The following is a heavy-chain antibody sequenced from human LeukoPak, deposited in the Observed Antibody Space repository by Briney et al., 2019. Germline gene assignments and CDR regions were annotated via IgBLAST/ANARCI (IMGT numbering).Heavy chain of an antibody. CDR1: GGSISSYY. J-gene: IGHJ5*02. CDR2: IYYSGST. Sequence: SETLSLTCTVSGGSISSYYWSWIRQPPGKGLEWIGYIYYSGSTNYNPSLKSRVTISVDTSKNQSSLKLSSVTAADTAVYYCARDRWSAAGTMYWFDPWGQGTLVTVSS. CDR3: ARDRWSAAGTMYWFDP. V-gene: IGHV4-59*12. D-gene: IGHD6-13*01.